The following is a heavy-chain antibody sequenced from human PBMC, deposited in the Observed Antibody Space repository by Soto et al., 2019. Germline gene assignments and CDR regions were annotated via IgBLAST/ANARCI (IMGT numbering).Heavy chain of an antibody. D-gene: IGHD1-7*01. CDR2: VIPLSGAA. V-gene: IGHV1-69*06. CDR3: ARDMTRTVVPYFDF. Sequence: GASVKVSCKASGGTFNNYGINWVRQAPGQGLEWMGGVIPLSGAANYAQKLQGRVTITADKSTSTSYMELSSLRSEDTAVYYCARDMTRTVVPYFDFWGQGTLVTVSS. CDR1: GGTFNNYG. J-gene: IGHJ4*02.